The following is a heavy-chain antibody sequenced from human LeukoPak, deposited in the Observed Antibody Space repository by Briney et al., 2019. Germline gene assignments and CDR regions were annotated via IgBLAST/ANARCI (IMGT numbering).Heavy chain of an antibody. J-gene: IGHJ4*02. CDR1: GGPISSYY. CDR3: ARIMLTTPLYYFDY. Sequence: PSQTLSLTCTVSGGPISSYYWSWIRQPPGKGLEWIGYIYYSGSTNYNPSLKSRVTISVDTSKNQFSLKLSSVTAADTAVYYCARIMLTTPLYYFDYWGQGTLVTVSS. CDR2: IYYSGST. V-gene: IGHV4-59*01. D-gene: IGHD3-9*01.